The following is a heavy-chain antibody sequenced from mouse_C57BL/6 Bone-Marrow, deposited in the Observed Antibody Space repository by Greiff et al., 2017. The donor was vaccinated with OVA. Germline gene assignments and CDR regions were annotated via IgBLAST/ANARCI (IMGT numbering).Heavy chain of an antibody. V-gene: IGHV14-4*01. Sequence: EVQLQQSGAELVRPGASVKLSCTASGFNIKDDYMHWVKQRPEQGLEWIGWLDPENGDTEYASKFQGKATITADTSSNTAYLQLSSLTSEDTAVYYCTLLDSSGYVGFAYWGQGTLVTVSA. CDR1: GFNIKDDY. D-gene: IGHD3-2*02. CDR2: LDPENGDT. CDR3: TLLDSSGYVGFAY. J-gene: IGHJ3*01.